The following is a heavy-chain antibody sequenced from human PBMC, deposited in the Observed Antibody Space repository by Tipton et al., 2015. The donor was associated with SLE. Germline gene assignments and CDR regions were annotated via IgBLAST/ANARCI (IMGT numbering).Heavy chain of an antibody. Sequence: TLSLTCAVYGGSFSGYYWSWIRQPPGKGLEWIGEINHSGSTNYNPSLKSRVTISVDTSKNQFSLKLSPVTAADTAVYYCARETPVYYYGSGSLHWGQGTLVTVSS. CDR1: GGSFSGYY. V-gene: IGHV4-34*01. J-gene: IGHJ4*02. CDR3: ARETPVYYYGSGSLH. CDR2: INHSGST. D-gene: IGHD3-10*01.